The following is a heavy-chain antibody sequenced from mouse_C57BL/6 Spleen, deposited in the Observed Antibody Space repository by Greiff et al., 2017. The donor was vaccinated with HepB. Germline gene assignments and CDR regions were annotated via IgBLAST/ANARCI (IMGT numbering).Heavy chain of an antibody. Sequence: QVQLKQSGAELARPGASVKLSCKASGYTFTSYGISWVKQRTGQGLEWIGEIYPRSGNTYYNEKFKGKATLTADKSSSIAYMELRSLTSEDSAVYFCAYGSRNYWGQGTTLTVSS. V-gene: IGHV1-81*01. D-gene: IGHD1-1*01. J-gene: IGHJ2*01. CDR3: AYGSRNY. CDR2: IYPRSGNT. CDR1: GYTFTSYG.